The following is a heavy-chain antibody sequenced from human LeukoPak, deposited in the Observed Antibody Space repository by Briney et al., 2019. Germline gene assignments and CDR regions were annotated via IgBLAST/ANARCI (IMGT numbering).Heavy chain of an antibody. D-gene: IGHD3-10*01. J-gene: IGHJ6*02. CDR1: GGSFSGYY. V-gene: IGHV4-34*01. CDR2: INHSGST. CDR3: ARGRKDYGYGMDV. Sequence: SETLSLTCAVYGGSFSGYYWSWICQPPGKGLEWIGEINHSGSTNYNPSLKSRVTILIDTSKNQFSLKVSSVTAADTAVYYCARGRKDYGYGMDVWGQGTTVTVSS.